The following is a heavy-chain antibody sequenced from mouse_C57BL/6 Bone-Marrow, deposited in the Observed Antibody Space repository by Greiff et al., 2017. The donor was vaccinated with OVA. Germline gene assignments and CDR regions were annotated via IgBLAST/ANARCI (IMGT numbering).Heavy chain of an antibody. Sequence: QVQLKQSGAELVRPGTSVKMSCKASGYTFTNYWIGWAKQRPGHGLEWIGDIYPGGGYTNYNEKFKGKATLTADKSSSTAYMQFSSLTSEDSAIYDCARRDYGRDYAMDYWGQGTSVTVSS. J-gene: IGHJ4*01. CDR2: IYPGGGYT. CDR3: ARRDYGRDYAMDY. D-gene: IGHD1-1*01. CDR1: GYTFTNYW. V-gene: IGHV1-63*01.